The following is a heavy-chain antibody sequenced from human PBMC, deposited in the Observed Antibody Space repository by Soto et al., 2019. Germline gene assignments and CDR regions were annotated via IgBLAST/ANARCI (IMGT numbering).Heavy chain of an antibody. Sequence: PGGSLRLSCAASGFTFSSYAMSWVRQAPGKGLEWVSAISGSGGSTYYADSVKGRFTISRDNSKNTLYLQMNSLRAEDTAVYYCAKDKGRGSGWYARNHYYYYGMDVWGQGTTGTVSS. CDR3: AKDKGRGSGWYARNHYYYYGMDV. D-gene: IGHD6-19*01. J-gene: IGHJ6*02. CDR1: GFTFSSYA. CDR2: ISGSGGST. V-gene: IGHV3-23*01.